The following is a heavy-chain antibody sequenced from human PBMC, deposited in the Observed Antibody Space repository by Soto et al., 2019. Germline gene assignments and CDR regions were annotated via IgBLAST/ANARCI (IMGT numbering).Heavy chain of an antibody. CDR1: GYSFTSFW. V-gene: IGHV5-51*01. J-gene: IGHJ4*02. CDR3: ARRSGPSFDF. Sequence: GESLKISCEGSGYSFTSFWIGWVRQMPGKGLEWMAIIYPGDSDARYSPSFQGQVTISADKSISTAYLQWSSLQASDTAMYYCARRSGPSFDFWGQGTLVTVSS. CDR2: IYPGDSDA.